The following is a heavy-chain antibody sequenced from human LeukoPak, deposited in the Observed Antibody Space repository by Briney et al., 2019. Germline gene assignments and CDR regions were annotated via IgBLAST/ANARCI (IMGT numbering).Heavy chain of an antibody. V-gene: IGHV1-18*01. CDR3: SSDGNYGSGPFDI. CDR1: GYTFTSYG. J-gene: IGHJ3*02. Sequence: ASVKVSFTASGYTFTSYGISWVRQAPGQGLEWMGLISAYNGNTNYAQMLQGRVTITTDTSTSTAYMELRSLRSDDTAVYYCSSDGNYGSGPFDIWGQGTMVTVSS. CDR2: ISAYNGNT. D-gene: IGHD3-10*01.